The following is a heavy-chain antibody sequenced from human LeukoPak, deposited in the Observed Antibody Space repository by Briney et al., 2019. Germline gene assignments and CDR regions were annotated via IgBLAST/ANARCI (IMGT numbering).Heavy chain of an antibody. Sequence: PGGSLRLSCAASGFTFSSYAMSWVRQAPGKGLEWVSAISGSGGSTYYADSVKGRFTISRDNSKNTLYLQMNSLRAEDTAVYYCAKDXGXXXXXSGXXPIFDYWGQGTLVXV. V-gene: IGHV3-23*01. CDR1: GFTFSSYA. D-gene: IGHD3-3*01. CDR2: ISGSGGST. J-gene: IGHJ4*02. CDR3: AKDXGXXXXXSGXXPIFDY.